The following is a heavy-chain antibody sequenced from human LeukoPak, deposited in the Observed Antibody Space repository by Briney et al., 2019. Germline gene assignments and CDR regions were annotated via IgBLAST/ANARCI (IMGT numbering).Heavy chain of an antibody. CDR1: GFTFSSYA. CDR2: ISSNGGST. Sequence: GGSLRLSCAASGFTFSSYAMHWVRQAPGKGLEYVSAISSNGGSTYYANSVKGRFTISRGNSKNTLYLQMGSLRAEDTAVYYCAKDLAYYYDSSGYWDYWGQGTLVTVSS. D-gene: IGHD3-22*01. J-gene: IGHJ4*02. CDR3: AKDLAYYYDSSGYWDY. V-gene: IGHV3-64*01.